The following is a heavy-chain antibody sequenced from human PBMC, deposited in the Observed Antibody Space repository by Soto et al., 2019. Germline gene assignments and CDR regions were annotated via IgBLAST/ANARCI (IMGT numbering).Heavy chain of an antibody. D-gene: IGHD5-18*01. CDR1: GFSFSSYG. Sequence: GGSLRLSCAPSGFSFSSYGMHWVRQAPGKGLEWVAVISYDGSNKYYADSVKGRFTIPRDNSKNTLYLQMNSLRAEDTAVYYCARDPLWGTAMVLWYFDLWGRGTLVTVS. CDR2: ISYDGSNK. J-gene: IGHJ2*01. V-gene: IGHV3-30*03. CDR3: ARDPLWGTAMVLWYFDL.